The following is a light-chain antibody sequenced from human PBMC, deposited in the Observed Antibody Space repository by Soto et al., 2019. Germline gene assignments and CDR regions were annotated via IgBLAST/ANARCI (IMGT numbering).Light chain of an antibody. CDR2: EVS. CDR3: SSFTSSNTWV. Sequence: QSALTQPPSVSGSPGQSVTTSCTGTSSDVGSYNRVSWYQQPPGTAPKLIIYEVSNRPSGVPDRFFGSKSGNTASLTISGLQAEDEADYYCSSFTSSNTWVFGGGTKLTVL. J-gene: IGLJ3*02. CDR1: SSDVGSYNR. V-gene: IGLV2-18*02.